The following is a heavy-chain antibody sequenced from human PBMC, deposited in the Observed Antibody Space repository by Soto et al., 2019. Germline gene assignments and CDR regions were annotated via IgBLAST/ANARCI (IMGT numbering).Heavy chain of an antibody. CDR3: AREPRSGWLQYGMDV. D-gene: IGHD6-19*01. V-gene: IGHV4-4*02. J-gene: IGHJ6*02. CDR2: IYHSGST. Sequence: SETLSLTCAVSGGSISSSNWWSWVRQPPGKGLEWIGEIYHSGSTNYNPSLKGRVTISVDKSKNQFSLKLSSVTAADTAVYYCAREPRSGWLQYGMDVWGQGTTVTVSS. CDR1: GGSISSSNW.